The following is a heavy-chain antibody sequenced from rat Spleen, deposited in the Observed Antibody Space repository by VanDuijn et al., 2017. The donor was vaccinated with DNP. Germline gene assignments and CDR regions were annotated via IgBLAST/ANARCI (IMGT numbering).Heavy chain of an antibody. CDR1: GYSITSNY. CDR2: INYSGAT. J-gene: IGHJ2*01. V-gene: IGHV3-1*01. D-gene: IGHD1-12*03. CDR3: ARGGDGYDY. Sequence: EVQLQESGPGLVKPSQSLSLTCSVTGYSITSNYWGWIRKFPGNKMEWMGYINYSGATAYNPSLRSRISITRDTSKNQFFLQLNSVTTEDTATYYCARGGDGYDYWGQGVMVTVSS.